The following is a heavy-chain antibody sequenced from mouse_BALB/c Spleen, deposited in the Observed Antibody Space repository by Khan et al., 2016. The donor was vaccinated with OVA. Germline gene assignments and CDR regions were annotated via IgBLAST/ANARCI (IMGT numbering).Heavy chain of an antibody. CDR1: GYTFTNYI. D-gene: IGHD1-1*01. J-gene: IGHJ3*01. CDR2: INPYTDGT. V-gene: IGHV1S136*01. Sequence: VQLQQSGPELVKPGASVKMSCKASGYTFTNYIIHWVKQKPGQGLEWIGYINPYTDGTKYNEKFKGKATLTSDKSSSTAYMELSGLTYEDSAVYYFARYYGNSFWFAYWGQGTLVTVSA. CDR3: ARYYGNSFWFAY.